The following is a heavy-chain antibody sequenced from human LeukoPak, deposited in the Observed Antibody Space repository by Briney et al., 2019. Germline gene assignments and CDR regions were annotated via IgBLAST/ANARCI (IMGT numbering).Heavy chain of an antibody. CDR3: TRDRGWQQFDY. J-gene: IGHJ4*02. CDR1: GFTFSRYW. CDR2: INQDESAK. Sequence: GGSLRLSCAASGFTFSRYWMSWVRQAPGKGLEWVASINQDESAKFYVDSVKGRFTISRDNARNSLYLQMSSLRDDDTAVYYCTRDRGWQQFDYWGQGTLVTVSS. V-gene: IGHV3-7*01. D-gene: IGHD5-24*01.